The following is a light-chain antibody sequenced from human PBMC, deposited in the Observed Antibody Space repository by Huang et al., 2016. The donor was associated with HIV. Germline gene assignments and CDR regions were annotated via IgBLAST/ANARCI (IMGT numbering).Light chain of an antibody. J-gene: IGKJ4*01. Sequence: DIQMTQSPSTLSASVGDRVTITCRASQSISTWLAWYQQKPGKAPNLLIYKTSDLDSGVPSRFNGSGSGTEVTLTISSLQPDDSATYYCQQYNSYPITFGGGTKVEIK. V-gene: IGKV1-5*03. CDR2: KTS. CDR1: QSISTW. CDR3: QQYNSYPIT.